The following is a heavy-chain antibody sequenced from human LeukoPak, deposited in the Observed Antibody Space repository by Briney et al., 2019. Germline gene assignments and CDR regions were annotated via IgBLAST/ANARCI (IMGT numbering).Heavy chain of an antibody. V-gene: IGHV4-59*01. CDR1: GGSISSYY. CDR3: ARASSSWYESSGVGWFDP. CDR2: IYYSGST. J-gene: IGHJ5*02. Sequence: SETLSLTCNVSGGSISSYYWSWIRQPPGKGLEWIGYIYYSGSTNYNPSLKSRVTISVDTSKNQFSLKLSSVTAADTAVYYCARASSSWYESSGVGWFDPWGQGTLVTVSS. D-gene: IGHD6-13*01.